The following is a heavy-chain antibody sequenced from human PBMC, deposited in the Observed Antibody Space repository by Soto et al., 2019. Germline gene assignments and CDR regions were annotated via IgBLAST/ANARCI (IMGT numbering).Heavy chain of an antibody. J-gene: IGHJ4*02. D-gene: IGHD6-19*01. V-gene: IGHV3-23*01. CDR2: IFAGGGST. Sequence: LSCAASVFTFSNYAVFWVRQAPGKGLECVSTIFAGGGSTYYADSVKGRFTISRDNAKNSLYLQMNSMRDEDTAVYYCARDRGSSGWYVYGFDYWGQGTLVTVSS. CDR3: ARDRGSSGWYVYGFDY. CDR1: VFTFSNYA.